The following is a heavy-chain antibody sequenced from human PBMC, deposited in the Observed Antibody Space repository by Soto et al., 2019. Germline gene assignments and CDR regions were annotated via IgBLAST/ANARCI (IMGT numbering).Heavy chain of an antibody. CDR1: GGSISSSSFH. V-gene: IGHV4-39*01. CDR3: ARRERAAGTDWWFDP. CDR2: VYCSGST. J-gene: IGHJ5*02. D-gene: IGHD6-13*01. Sequence: QLQLQETGPGLVKPSETLSLTCTVSGGSISSSSFHWGWIRKPPGKGLEWMGGVYCSGSTCDSTSTKSRATVSVDTSKNQFSLKLSSVTAADTAVYYCARRERAAGTDWWFDPWGQGTLVTVSS.